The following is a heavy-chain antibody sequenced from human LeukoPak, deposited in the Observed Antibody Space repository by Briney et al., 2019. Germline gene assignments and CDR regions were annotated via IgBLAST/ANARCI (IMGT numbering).Heavy chain of an antibody. CDR3: ARLRFDFWSGYTHPYFDY. J-gene: IGHJ4*02. D-gene: IGHD3-3*01. CDR1: GGSISSSSYS. CDR2: IYYSGTT. Sequence: SETLSLTCTVSGGSISSSSYSWGWIRQPPGKGLEWFGSIYYSGTTYYNPSLKSRVTISVDTSKIQFSLKLSSVAATDTAVYFCARLRFDFWSGYTHPYFDYWGQGTLVTVSS. V-gene: IGHV4-39*01.